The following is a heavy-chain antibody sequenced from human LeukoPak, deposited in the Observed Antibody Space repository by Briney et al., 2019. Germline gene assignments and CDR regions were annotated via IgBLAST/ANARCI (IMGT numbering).Heavy chain of an antibody. CDR2: IYTSGST. V-gene: IGHV4-61*02. Sequence: PSETLSLTCTVSGASVSSGRHYWSWIRQPAGKGLEWIGRIYTSGSTNYNPSLKSRVTISVDTSKNQFSLKLSSVTAADTAVYYCSRSDHYYYYGMDVWGQGTTVTVSS. D-gene: IGHD6-19*01. CDR3: SRSDHYYYYGMDV. J-gene: IGHJ6*02. CDR1: GASVSSGRHY.